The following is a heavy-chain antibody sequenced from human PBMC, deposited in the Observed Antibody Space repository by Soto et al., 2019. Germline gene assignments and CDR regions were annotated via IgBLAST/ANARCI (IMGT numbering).Heavy chain of an antibody. J-gene: IGHJ6*02. CDR3: ARVIGLWFGDHYGMDV. CDR2: INHSGST. CDR1: GGSFSGYY. D-gene: IGHD3-10*01. Sequence: SETLSLTCAVYGGSFSGYYWSWIRQPPGKGLEWIGEINHSGSTNYNPSLKSRVTISVDTSKNQFSLKLSSVTAADTAVYYCARVIGLWFGDHYGMDVWGQGPTVTVSS. V-gene: IGHV4-34*01.